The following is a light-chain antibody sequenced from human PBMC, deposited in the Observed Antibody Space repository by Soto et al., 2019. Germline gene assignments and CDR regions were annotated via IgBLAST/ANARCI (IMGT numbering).Light chain of an antibody. CDR1: SSDVGSYNF. CDR2: EVS. J-gene: IGLJ3*02. Sequence: QAVVTQPASVSGSPGQSIIISCTGTSSDVGSYNFVSWYQQHPGKAPKLMIYEVSKRPSGVSNRFSGSKSGNTASLTISGLQPVVEADYYCCSYAGNSGVFGGGTKLTVL. CDR3: CSYAGNSGV. V-gene: IGLV2-23*02.